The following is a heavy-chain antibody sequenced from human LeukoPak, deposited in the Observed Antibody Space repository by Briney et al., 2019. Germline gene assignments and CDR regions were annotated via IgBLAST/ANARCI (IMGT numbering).Heavy chain of an antibody. V-gene: IGHV4-34*01. CDR1: GGSFSGYY. D-gene: IGHD2-2*01. CDR2: INHSGST. CDR3: ARGEGEVVPAAHFDY. Sequence: SETLSLTCAVYGGSFSGYYWSWIRQPPGKGLEWIGEINHSGSTNYNPSLKSRVTISVDTSKNQFSLKLSSVTAADTAAYYCARGEGEVVPAAHFDYWGQGTLVTVSS. J-gene: IGHJ4*02.